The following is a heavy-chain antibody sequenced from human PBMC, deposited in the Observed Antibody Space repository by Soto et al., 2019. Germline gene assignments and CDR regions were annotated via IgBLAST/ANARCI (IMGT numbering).Heavy chain of an antibody. CDR2: IYYSGST. Sequence: SETLSLTCTVSGGSISSGDYYWSWIRQPPGKGLEWIGYIYYSGSTYYNPSLKSRVTISVDTSKNQFSLKLSSVAAADTAVYYCARGNAHCSSTSCYTSSPPTFDYWGQGTLVTVSS. D-gene: IGHD2-2*02. CDR1: GGSISSGDYY. CDR3: ARGNAHCSSTSCYTSSPPTFDY. V-gene: IGHV4-30-4*01. J-gene: IGHJ4*02.